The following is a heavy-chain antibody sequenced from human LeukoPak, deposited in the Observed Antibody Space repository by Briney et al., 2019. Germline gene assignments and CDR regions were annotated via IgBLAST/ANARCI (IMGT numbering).Heavy chain of an antibody. J-gene: IGHJ3*02. Sequence: SETLSLTCTVSGGSISSSSYYWGWIRQPPGKGLEWIGSIYYSGSTYYNPSLKSRVTISVDTSKNQFSLKLSSVTAADTAVYYCASYFHRRLRAFDIWGQGTMVTVSS. CDR2: IYYSGST. V-gene: IGHV4-39*01. CDR1: GGSISSSSYY. CDR3: ASYFHRRLRAFDI. D-gene: IGHD2/OR15-2a*01.